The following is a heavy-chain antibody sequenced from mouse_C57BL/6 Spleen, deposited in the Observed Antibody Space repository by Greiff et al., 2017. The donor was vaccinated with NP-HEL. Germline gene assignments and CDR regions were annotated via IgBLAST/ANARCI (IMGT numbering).Heavy chain of an antibody. V-gene: IGHV5-4*01. D-gene: IGHD2-4*01. CDR3: AIEDDYDHYFDY. J-gene: IGHJ2*01. CDR2: ISDGGSYT. CDR1: GFTFSSYA. Sequence: EVQVVESGGGLVKPGGSLKLSCAASGFTFSSYAMSWVRQTPEKRLEWVATISDGGSYTYYPDNVKGRFTISRDNAKNNLYLQMSHLKSEDTAMYYCAIEDDYDHYFDYWGQGTTLTVSS.